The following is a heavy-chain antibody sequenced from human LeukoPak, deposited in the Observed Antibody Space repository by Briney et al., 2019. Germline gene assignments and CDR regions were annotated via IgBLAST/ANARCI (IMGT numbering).Heavy chain of an antibody. Sequence: PGGSLRLSCAASGFTFSNSPMNWVRQASGKGLEWVGRVRDKTNNYATAYAASVKGRFTISRDDSKNTAYLQMNSLKTEDTAFYYCTTIAAAGYYFDYWGQGTLVTVSS. D-gene: IGHD6-13*01. CDR2: VRDKTNNYAT. V-gene: IGHV3-73*01. J-gene: IGHJ4*02. CDR3: TTIAAAGYYFDY. CDR1: GFTFSNSP.